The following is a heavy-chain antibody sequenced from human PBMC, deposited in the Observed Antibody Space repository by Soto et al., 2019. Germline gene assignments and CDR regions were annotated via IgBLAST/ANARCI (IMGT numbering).Heavy chain of an antibody. CDR3: ARKLYCISTSCYGLNWFDP. CDR1: GGTFSSYA. J-gene: IGHJ5*02. CDR2: IIPIFGTA. V-gene: IGHV1-69*13. Sequence: SVKVSCKASGGTFSSYAISWVRQAPGQGLEWMGGIIPIFGTANYAQKFQGRVTITADESTSTAYMELSSLRSEDTAVYYCARKLYCISTSCYGLNWFDPWGQGTQVTVSS. D-gene: IGHD2-2*01.